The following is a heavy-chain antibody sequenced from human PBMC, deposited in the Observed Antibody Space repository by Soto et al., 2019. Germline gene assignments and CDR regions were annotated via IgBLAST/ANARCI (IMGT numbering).Heavy chain of an antibody. J-gene: IGHJ4*02. CDR1: GGSFSGYY. D-gene: IGHD3-10*01. V-gene: IGHV4-34*01. CDR2: INHSGST. Sequence: SETLSLTCAVYGGSFSGYYWSWIRQPPGKGLEWIGEINHSGSTNYNPSLKSRVTISVDTSKNQFSLKLSSVTAADTAVYYCARDSGSGSYLFDYWGQGTLVTVSS. CDR3: ARDSGSGSYLFDY.